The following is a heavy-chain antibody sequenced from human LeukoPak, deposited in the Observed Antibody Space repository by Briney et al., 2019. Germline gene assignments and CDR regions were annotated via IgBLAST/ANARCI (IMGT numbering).Heavy chain of an antibody. D-gene: IGHD1-26*01. Sequence: GRSLRLSCAASGFTFSSYAMHWVRQAPGKGLEWVAVISYDGSNKYYADSVKGRFTISRDNSKNTLYLQMNSLRAEDTAVYYCAKTGEWGQGTLVTVSS. CDR2: ISYDGSNK. CDR3: AKTGE. CDR1: GFTFSSYA. J-gene: IGHJ4*02. V-gene: IGHV3-30-3*02.